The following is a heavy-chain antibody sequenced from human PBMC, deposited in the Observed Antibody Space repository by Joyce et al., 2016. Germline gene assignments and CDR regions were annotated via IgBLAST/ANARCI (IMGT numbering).Heavy chain of an antibody. CDR3: ARERSDYVWGSHRGFVEY. J-gene: IGHJ4*02. Sequence: QVQLVQSGAEVKKPGSSVKVSCKASGDSFSSYVFTWVRQAPGEGLVWMGGIIPLCGTTTYAQNCQGRVTITADEATSTAYMDLSSLRSEDTAIYYCARERSDYVWGSHRGFVEYWGQGTLIIVSS. V-gene: IGHV1-69*01. CDR2: IIPLCGTT. CDR1: GDSFSSYV. D-gene: IGHD3-16*02.